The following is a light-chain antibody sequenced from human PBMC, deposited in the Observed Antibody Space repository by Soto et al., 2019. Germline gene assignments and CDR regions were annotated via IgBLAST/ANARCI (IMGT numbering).Light chain of an antibody. CDR2: DAS. CDR3: QQYNSWPPLT. CDR1: QSVKVN. V-gene: IGKV3-15*01. J-gene: IGKJ4*01. Sequence: EVVMTQSPATLSVSPGERATLSCRASQSVKVNLAWYQQKPGQAPRLLIYDASTRATGIAARFSGSGSGTEFTLTISSLQSEDFAVYYCQQYNSWPPLTFGGGTKVEIK.